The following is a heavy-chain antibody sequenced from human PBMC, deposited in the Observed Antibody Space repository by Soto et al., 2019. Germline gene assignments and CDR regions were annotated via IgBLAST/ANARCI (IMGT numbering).Heavy chain of an antibody. J-gene: IGHJ5*02. Sequence: SETLSLTCVVSGGSISSNNWWTWVRQSPGKGLGWIGEIYHRGDTNYNPSLKSRVTISVDKSKNQFSLRLNSVTAADTAVYYCATSYSSGWYNWFDPWGQGTLVTVSS. V-gene: IGHV4-4*02. D-gene: IGHD6-19*01. CDR2: IYHRGDT. CDR3: ATSYSSGWYNWFDP. CDR1: GGSISSNNW.